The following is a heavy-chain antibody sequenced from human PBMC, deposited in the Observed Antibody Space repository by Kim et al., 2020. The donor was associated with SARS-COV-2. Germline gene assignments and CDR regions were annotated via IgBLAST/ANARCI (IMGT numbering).Heavy chain of an antibody. CDR1: GFTFSSYA. CDR2: ISGSGSST. CDR3: AKDRGYSSGWYGGRAPVDS. J-gene: IGHJ5*01. D-gene: IGHD6-19*01. V-gene: IGHV3-23*01. Sequence: GGSLRLSCAASGFTFSSYAMIWVRQAPGKGLEWVSGISGSGSSTYHADSVKGRFTISRDNSKNTLYLQMNSLRAEDTAVYYCAKDRGYSSGWYGGRAPVDSWGQGTLVTVSS.